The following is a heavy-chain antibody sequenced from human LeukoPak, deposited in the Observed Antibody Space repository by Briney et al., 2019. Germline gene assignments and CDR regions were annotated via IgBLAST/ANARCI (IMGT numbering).Heavy chain of an antibody. CDR2: IRYDGSIK. CDR3: AKDPRYSDFWSGD. CDR1: GFTFSSYG. J-gene: IGHJ4*02. Sequence: PGGSLRLSCAASGFTFSSYGMLWVRQAPGKGLEWVAFIRYDGSIKYYADSVKDRFTMSRDNSKNTLYLQMDSLRPEDTAVYYCAKDPRYSDFWSGDWGQGTLVTVSS. V-gene: IGHV3-30*02. D-gene: IGHD3-3*01.